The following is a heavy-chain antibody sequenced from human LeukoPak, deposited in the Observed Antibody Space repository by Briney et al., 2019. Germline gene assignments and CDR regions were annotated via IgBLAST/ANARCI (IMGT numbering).Heavy chain of an antibody. CDR3: AREYGEMGTGWDAFDI. D-gene: IGHD3/OR15-3a*01. CDR2: ITNWNGGST. V-gene: IGHV3-20*04. CDR1: GFSFDDYG. J-gene: IGHJ3*02. Sequence: PGGSLRLSCEASGFSFDDYGMSWVRQSTGKGLEWVSAITNWNGGSTGYADSVRGRFTISRDNAKNSLYLQMNSLRAEDTAVYYCAREYGEMGTGWDAFDIWGQGTMVTVSS.